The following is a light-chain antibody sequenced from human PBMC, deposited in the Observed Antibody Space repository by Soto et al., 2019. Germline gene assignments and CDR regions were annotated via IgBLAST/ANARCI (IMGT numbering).Light chain of an antibody. CDR3: QQYNNWPRT. V-gene: IGKV3D-15*01. CDR1: QSVSSN. J-gene: IGKJ1*01. CDR2: GAS. Sequence: EIVLTQSPGTLSLSPGERATLSCRASQSVSSNYLAWYQQKPGQAPRLLIYGASTRATGIPARVSGSGSGTEFTLTISSLQSEDFAVYYCQQYNNWPRTFGQGTKVDIK.